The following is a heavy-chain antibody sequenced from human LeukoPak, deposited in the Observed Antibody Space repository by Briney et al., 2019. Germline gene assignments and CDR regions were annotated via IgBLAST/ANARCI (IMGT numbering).Heavy chain of an antibody. CDR1: GFTFSSYG. Sequence: PGGSLRLSCAASGFTFSSYGMHLVRQAPGKGLEWVAVISYDGSNKYYADSVKGRFTISRDNSKNTLYLQMNSLRGEETAVYYCAKDRYSYGDYYYYMDVWGKGTTVTVSS. D-gene: IGHD5-18*01. J-gene: IGHJ6*03. CDR3: AKDRYSYGDYYYYMDV. V-gene: IGHV3-30*18. CDR2: ISYDGSNK.